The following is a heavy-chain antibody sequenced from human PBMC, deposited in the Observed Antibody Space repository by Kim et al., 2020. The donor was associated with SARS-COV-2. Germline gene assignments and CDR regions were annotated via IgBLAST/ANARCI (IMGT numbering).Heavy chain of an antibody. J-gene: IGHJ6*02. V-gene: IGHV4-59*13. CDR2: IYYSGST. D-gene: IGHD3-22*01. Sequence: SETLSLTCTVSGGSISSYYWSWIRQPPGKGLEWIGYIYYSGSTNYNPSLKSRVTISVEPSKNQFSLKLSSVTAADTAVNSCASSSGYYYDYYGMDVWGQG. CDR1: GGSISSYY. CDR3: ASSSGYYYDYYGMDV.